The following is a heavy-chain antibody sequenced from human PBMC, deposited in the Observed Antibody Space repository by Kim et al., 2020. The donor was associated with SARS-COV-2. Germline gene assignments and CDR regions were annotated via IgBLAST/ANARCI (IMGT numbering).Heavy chain of an antibody. CDR1: GGTFSSYT. CDR2: IIPILGIA. J-gene: IGHJ6*02. Sequence: SVKVSCKASGGTFSSYTISWVRQAPGQGLEWMGRIIPILGIANYAQKFQGRVTITADKSTSTAYMELSSLRSEDTAVYYCARVSDYYDILTGYYTDYYYGMDVWGHGTTVTVSS. D-gene: IGHD3-9*01. V-gene: IGHV1-69*02. CDR3: ARVSDYYDILTGYYTDYYYGMDV.